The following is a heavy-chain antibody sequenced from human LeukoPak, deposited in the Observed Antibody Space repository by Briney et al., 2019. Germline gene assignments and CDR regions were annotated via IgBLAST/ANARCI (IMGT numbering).Heavy chain of an antibody. CDR2: ISGSGDDI. CDR1: GLTFTNYA. J-gene: IGHJ5*02. Sequence: GGSLRHSCVASGLTFTNYAMNWVRHAPGMGLQWVSSISGSGDDIYHADSVKGRFTISRDTSKNTLYLQMNSLRVEDAAKYYCALRIGDNSGPLNRWGQGTLVTVSS. CDR3: ALRIGDNSGPLNR. D-gene: IGHD2-21*01. V-gene: IGHV3-23*01.